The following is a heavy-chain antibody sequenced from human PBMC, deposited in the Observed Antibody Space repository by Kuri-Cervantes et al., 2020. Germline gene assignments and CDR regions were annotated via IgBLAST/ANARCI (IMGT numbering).Heavy chain of an antibody. V-gene: IGHV3-53*01. Sequence: GGSLRLSCAASGFTVSSNYMSWVRQAPGKGLEWVSIIYRSGSTNYADSVKGRFTISRDNAKNTLYLQMSSLRVEDTAVYYCVRDGGSAAAGPFDIWGQGTMVTVSS. CDR2: IYRSGST. J-gene: IGHJ3*02. D-gene: IGHD6-13*01. CDR1: GFTVSSNY. CDR3: VRDGGSAAAGPFDI.